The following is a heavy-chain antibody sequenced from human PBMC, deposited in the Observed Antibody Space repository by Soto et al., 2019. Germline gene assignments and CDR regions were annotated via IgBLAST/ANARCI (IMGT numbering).Heavy chain of an antibody. J-gene: IGHJ5*02. CDR3: AREPFGRFDP. D-gene: IGHD3-10*01. CDR1: GDSFGSYP. Sequence: QMQLVQSGPEVKKPGSSVKVSCKASGDSFGSYPVSWVRQAPGQGLEWMGAIIPVFGTTNYTQKFQGRVTITADDSTTTAYMELSSLRSDDTAVYYCAREPFGRFDPWGQGTLVTVSS. V-gene: IGHV1-69*01. CDR2: IIPVFGTT.